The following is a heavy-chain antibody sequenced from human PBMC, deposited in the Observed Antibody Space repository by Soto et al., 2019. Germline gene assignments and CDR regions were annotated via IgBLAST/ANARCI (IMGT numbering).Heavy chain of an antibody. Sequence: QVPLVESGGGVVQPGRSLSLSCAASGFTFSNYGMDWVRQAPGKWLEWVEVISHDGIDNYYADSVKGRFTIARDKSKDTLYLQVNSLRTDDTAVYDFATGSGYSYDPPDYSGQGTPDIVSS. J-gene: IGHJ4*02. D-gene: IGHD5-18*01. V-gene: IGHV3-30*03. CDR2: ISHDGIDN. CDR3: ATGSGYSYDPPDY. CDR1: GFTFSNYG.